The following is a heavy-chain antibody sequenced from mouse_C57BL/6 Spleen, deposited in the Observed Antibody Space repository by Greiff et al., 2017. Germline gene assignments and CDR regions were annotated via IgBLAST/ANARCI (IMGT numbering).Heavy chain of an antibody. V-gene: IGHV1-66*01. D-gene: IGHD2-3*01. J-gene: IGHJ2*01. Sequence: VQLQQSGPELVKPGASVKISCKASGYSFTSYYIHWVKQRPGQGLEWIGWIYPGSGNTKYNEKFKGKATLTADTSSSTAYMQLSSLTSEDSAVYYCAIIYDGYYFDYWGQGTTLTVSS. CDR2: IYPGSGNT. CDR3: AIIYDGYYFDY. CDR1: GYSFTSYY.